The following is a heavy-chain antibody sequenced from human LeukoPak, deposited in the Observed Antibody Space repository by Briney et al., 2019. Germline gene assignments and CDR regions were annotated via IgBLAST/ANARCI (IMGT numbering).Heavy chain of an antibody. CDR3: ATEYYGSLYNY. Sequence: GGSLRLSCAASGFTFSNAWMSWVRQAPGKGLEWVGRINSKTDGGTTDYAAPVKGRFTISRDDSKNTLYLQMNSLKTEDTAVYYCATEYYGSLYNYWGQGTLVTVSS. D-gene: IGHD3-3*01. CDR2: INSKTDGGTT. J-gene: IGHJ4*02. V-gene: IGHV3-15*01. CDR1: GFTFSNAW.